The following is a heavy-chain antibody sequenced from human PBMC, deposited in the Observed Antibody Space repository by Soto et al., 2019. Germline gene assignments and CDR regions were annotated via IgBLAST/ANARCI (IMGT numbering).Heavy chain of an antibody. Sequence: EVQLLESGGGLVQPGGSLRLSCAASGFTFSFYAMSWVRQPPGKGLEWVSAISGSSSSTYYADSVKGRFAISRDSSKNTLYLQMTSLRAEDTAVYYGAKVKDGATGFDIWGQGTMVTVSS. CDR2: ISGSSSST. CDR1: GFTFSFYA. V-gene: IGHV3-23*01. D-gene: IGHD1-1*01. J-gene: IGHJ3*02. CDR3: AKVKDGATGFDI.